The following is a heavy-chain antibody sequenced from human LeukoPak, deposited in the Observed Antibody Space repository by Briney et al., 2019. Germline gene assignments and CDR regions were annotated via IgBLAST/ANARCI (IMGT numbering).Heavy chain of an antibody. D-gene: IGHD3-10*01. CDR2: IWYDGSNK. Sequence: PGRSLRLSCAASGFTFSSYGMHWVRQAPGKGLEWVAVIWYDGSNKYYADSVKGRFTISRDNSKNTLYLQMNSLRAEDTAVYYCARDLEVRGVIKADYWGQGTLVTVSS. J-gene: IGHJ4*02. CDR3: ARDLEVRGVIKADY. CDR1: GFTFSSYG. V-gene: IGHV3-33*01.